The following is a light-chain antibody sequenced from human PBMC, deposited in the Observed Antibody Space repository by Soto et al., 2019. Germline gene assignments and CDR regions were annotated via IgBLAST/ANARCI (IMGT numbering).Light chain of an antibody. CDR3: SSSTPTRGLV. V-gene: IGLV2-14*01. CDR2: DVS. CDR1: SSDLTYNS. J-gene: IGLJ1*01. Sequence: QSALTQPASVSGSLGQSISISCTEDSSDLTYNSVSWYQHHPHKAPKLIIYDVSYRPSGVSTRFSGSQSAGSASLTISGLQAEDEADYYCSSSTPTRGLVLGSGTKVTVL.